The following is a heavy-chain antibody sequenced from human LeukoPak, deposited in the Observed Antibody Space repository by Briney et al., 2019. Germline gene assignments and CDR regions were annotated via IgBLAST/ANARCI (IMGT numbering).Heavy chain of an antibody. Sequence: SETLSLTCTVSGGSISSYYWNWIRQPAGKGLEWIGRIYTNGGASYNPSLKSRVTISIDASKNQFSLKLSSVTAADTAVYYCAREPPGYWGQGILVTVSS. V-gene: IGHV4-4*07. J-gene: IGHJ4*02. CDR1: GGSISSYY. CDR2: IYTNGGA. CDR3: AREPPGY.